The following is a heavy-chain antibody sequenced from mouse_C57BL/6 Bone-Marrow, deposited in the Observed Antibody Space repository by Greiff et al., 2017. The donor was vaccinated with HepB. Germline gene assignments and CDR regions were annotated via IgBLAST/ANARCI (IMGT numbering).Heavy chain of an antibody. Sequence: VQLQQSGAELVRPGASVKLSCTASGFNIKDDYMHWVKPRPEQGLEWIGWIDPENGDTEYASKFQGKATITADTSSNTAYLQLSSLTSEDTAVYYCTSYYGSSYWYFDVWGTGTTVTVSS. CDR1: GFNIKDDY. V-gene: IGHV14-4*01. CDR3: TSYYGSSYWYFDV. CDR2: IDPENGDT. D-gene: IGHD1-1*01. J-gene: IGHJ1*03.